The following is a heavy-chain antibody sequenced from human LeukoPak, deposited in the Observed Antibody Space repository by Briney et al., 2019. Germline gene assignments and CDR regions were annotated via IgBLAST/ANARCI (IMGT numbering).Heavy chain of an antibody. Sequence: GSLRLCCAASGFTFSSYAMSWIRQPPGKGLEWIGYIYYSGSTNYNPSLKSRVTISVDTSKNQFSLKLSSVTPADTAVYYCARKEVPPTMGFDYWGQGILVAVSS. CDR2: IYYSGST. D-gene: IGHD2-2*01. CDR1: GFTFSSYA. J-gene: IGHJ4*02. CDR3: ARKEVPPTMGFDY. V-gene: IGHV4-59*01.